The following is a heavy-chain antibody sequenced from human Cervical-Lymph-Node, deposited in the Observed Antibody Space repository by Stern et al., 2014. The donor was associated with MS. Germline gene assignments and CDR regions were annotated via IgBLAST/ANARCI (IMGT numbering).Heavy chain of an antibody. D-gene: IGHD1-14*01. CDR1: GYTFTSYY. CDR3: ARVSERNDAFDI. V-gene: IGHV1-46*01. J-gene: IGHJ3*02. Sequence: VQLVGSGGGVKKPGASVKVSCKASGYTFTSYYMHWVRQAPGQGLEGMGIINPSGGSTSYAQKFQGRVTMTRDTSTSTVYMELSSLRSEDTAVYYCARVSERNDAFDIWGQGTMVAVSS. CDR2: INPSGGST.